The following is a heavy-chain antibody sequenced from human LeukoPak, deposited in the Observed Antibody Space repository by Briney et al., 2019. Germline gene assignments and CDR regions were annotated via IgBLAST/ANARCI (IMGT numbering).Heavy chain of an antibody. CDR1: GGSFSSYF. D-gene: IGHD2-8*01. Sequence: PSETLSLTCTVSGGSFSSYFWTWIRHPQGKGLEWIGYIYYSGSTNYNPSLKSRVTISVDTSENQFSLKLSSVTAADTAVYYCARHSPNGGYFDYWGQGTLVTVSS. CDR2: IYYSGST. CDR3: ARHSPNGGYFDY. J-gene: IGHJ4*02. V-gene: IGHV4-59*08.